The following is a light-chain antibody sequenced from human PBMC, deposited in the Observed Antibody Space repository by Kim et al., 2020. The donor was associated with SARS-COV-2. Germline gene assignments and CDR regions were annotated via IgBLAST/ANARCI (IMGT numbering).Light chain of an antibody. J-gene: IGLJ2*01. CDR3: QSRDSSDKVV. CDR2: GKN. CDR1: SLRSYY. Sequence: SELTQDPAVSVALGQTVRITCQGDSLRSYYASWNQQKPGQAPVLVIYGKNNRPSGIPDRFSGSSSGNTASLTITGAQAEDEADYYCQSRDSSDKVVFGGGTQLTVL. V-gene: IGLV3-19*01.